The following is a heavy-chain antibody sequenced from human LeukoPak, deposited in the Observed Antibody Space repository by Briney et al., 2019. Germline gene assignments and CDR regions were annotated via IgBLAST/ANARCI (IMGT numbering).Heavy chain of an antibody. V-gene: IGHV3-7*03. D-gene: IGHD2-21*01. CDR2: IKQDGSEK. Sequence: PGGSLRLSCAASGFTFSSYWMSWVRQAPGKGLEWVANIKQDGSEKYYVDSVKGRFTISRDNAKNSLYLQMNSLRAEDTALYYCARFFAVADNYMDVWGKGTTVTVSS. J-gene: IGHJ6*03. CDR1: GFTFSSYW. CDR3: ARFFAVADNYMDV.